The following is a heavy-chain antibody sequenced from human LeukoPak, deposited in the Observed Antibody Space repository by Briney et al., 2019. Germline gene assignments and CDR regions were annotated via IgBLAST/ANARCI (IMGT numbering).Heavy chain of an antibody. CDR1: GGTFSSYA. V-gene: IGHV1-69*05. J-gene: IGHJ4*02. D-gene: IGHD6-13*01. Sequence: GASVKVSCKASGGTFSSYAISWVRQAPGQGLEWMGGIIPIFGTANYAQKFQGRVTITTDESTSTAYMELSSLRSEDTAVYYCATFYSSRQYYFDYWGQGTLVTVSS. CDR2: IIPIFGTA. CDR3: ATFYSSRQYYFDY.